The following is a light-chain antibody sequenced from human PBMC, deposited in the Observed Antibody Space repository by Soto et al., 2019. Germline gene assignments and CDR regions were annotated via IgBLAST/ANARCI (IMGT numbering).Light chain of an antibody. J-gene: IGKJ1*01. CDR2: AAS. Sequence: DIQMTPSPSSLSASVGDRVTITCRASQTITNYLNWYQQKPGKAPKLLIYAASTFRSGVPSRFSGGRSGTDFTLTIDSLQPDDFARSDCQQSYSSRWTFGQGTKVEIK. CDR3: QQSYSSRWT. CDR1: QTITNY. V-gene: IGKV1-39*01.